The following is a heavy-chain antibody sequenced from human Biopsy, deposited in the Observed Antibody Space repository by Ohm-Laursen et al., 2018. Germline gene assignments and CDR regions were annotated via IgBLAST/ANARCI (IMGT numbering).Heavy chain of an antibody. J-gene: IGHJ3*02. CDR2: ISSSGSTI. D-gene: IGHD1-26*01. CDR3: ARDGIVGARFNAFDI. V-gene: IGHV3-48*03. Sequence: SLRLSCAASGFTFSSYEMNRVRQAPGKGLEWVSYISSSGSTIYYADSVKGRFTISRDNAKNSLYLQMNSLRAEDTAVYYCARDGIVGARFNAFDIWGQGTMVTVSS. CDR1: GFTFSSYE.